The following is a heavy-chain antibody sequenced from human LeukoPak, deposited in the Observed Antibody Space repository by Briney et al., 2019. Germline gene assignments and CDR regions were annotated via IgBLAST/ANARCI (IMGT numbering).Heavy chain of an antibody. Sequence: GGSLRLSCAASGFTYSSYAMHGVRQAPGKGVEGVAVISYDGSNIYYADSVKGRFTIPRDYSKNTVYLQMNSLRAEDRAVYYCERVLSVWYGGLDYWGQETVVSVS. CDR2: ISYDGSNI. CDR1: GFTYSSYA. J-gene: IGHJ4*02. CDR3: ERVLSVWYGGLDY. D-gene: IGHD3-10*01. V-gene: IGHV3-30-3*01.